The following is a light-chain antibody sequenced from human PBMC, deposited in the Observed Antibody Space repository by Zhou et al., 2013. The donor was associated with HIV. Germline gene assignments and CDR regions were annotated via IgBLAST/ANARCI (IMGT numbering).Light chain of an antibody. Sequence: EIVLTQSPVTLSLSPGERVTLSCRASQSVSTYLAWYQQKPGQSPRLLIYDTWTRATGIPARFSGSGSGTDFTLTISNLQPEDFAVYFCQQSINRVTFGPGPKWISN. CDR2: DTW. CDR1: QSVSTY. J-gene: IGKJ3*01. V-gene: IGKV3-11*01. CDR3: QQSINRVT.